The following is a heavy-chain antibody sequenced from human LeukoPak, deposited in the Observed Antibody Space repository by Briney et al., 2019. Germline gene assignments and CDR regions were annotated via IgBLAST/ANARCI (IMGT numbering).Heavy chain of an antibody. J-gene: IGHJ4*02. CDR1: GFSFTSHG. D-gene: IGHD5-18*01. CDR2: INTDSSAI. V-gene: IGHV3-48*02. CDR3: ARDREYSSDY. Sequence: GGSLRLSCVASGFSFTSHGMNWVRQAPDKGLEWISHINTDSSAIYYADSVKGRFTISRDNAKNSVYLQMNSLRDDDTAIYYRARDREYSSDYWGQGRVVTVSS.